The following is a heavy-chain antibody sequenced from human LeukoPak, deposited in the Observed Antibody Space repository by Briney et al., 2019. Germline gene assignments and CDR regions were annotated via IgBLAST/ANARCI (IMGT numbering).Heavy chain of an antibody. D-gene: IGHD3-10*01. Sequence: PGGSLRLSCAASGFTFSGSAMYWVRQASGKGLEWVGRIRSKANSYATVYAASVKGRFTISRDDSKNTAYLQMNSLKTEDTAVYYCAKVRASSESPSYWGQGTLVTVSS. J-gene: IGHJ4*02. CDR3: AKVRASSESPSY. CDR2: IRSKANSYAT. V-gene: IGHV3-73*01. CDR1: GFTFSGSA.